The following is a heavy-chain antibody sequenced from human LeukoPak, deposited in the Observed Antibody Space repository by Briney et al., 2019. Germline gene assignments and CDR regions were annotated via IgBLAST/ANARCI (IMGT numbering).Heavy chain of an antibody. CDR3: AKDPDSYGSGSHFDY. Sequence: GGSLRPSCAASGFTFSSSWMSWVRQAPGKGLEWVAVIWYDGSNKYYADSVKGRFTISRDNSKNTLYLQMNSLRAEDTAVYYCAKDPDSYGSGSHFDYWGQGTLVTVSS. D-gene: IGHD3-10*01. CDR2: IWYDGSNK. V-gene: IGHV3-33*06. J-gene: IGHJ4*02. CDR1: GFTFSSSW.